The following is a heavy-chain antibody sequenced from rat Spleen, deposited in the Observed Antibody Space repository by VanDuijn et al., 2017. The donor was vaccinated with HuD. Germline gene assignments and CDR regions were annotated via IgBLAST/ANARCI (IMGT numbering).Heavy chain of an antibody. CDR3: TRRGYNYYFDY. D-gene: IGHD1-4*01. CDR1: GFTLSTFY. CDR2: ISTGGGNT. J-gene: IGHJ2*01. V-gene: IGHV5-25*01. Sequence: EVQLVESDGGLVQPGRSMQLSCAASGFTLSTFYMAWVRQAPTRGLEWVASISTGGGNTYYRDSVKGRFTISRDSAKSTLYLQMDSLRSEDTATYYCTRRGYNYYFDYWGQGVMVTVSS.